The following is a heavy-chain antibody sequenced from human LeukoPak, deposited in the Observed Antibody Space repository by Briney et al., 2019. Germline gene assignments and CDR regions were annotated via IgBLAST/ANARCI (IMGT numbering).Heavy chain of an antibody. V-gene: IGHV3-23*01. D-gene: IGHD6-13*01. CDR2: ISGSGGST. J-gene: IGHJ6*02. CDR1: GFTFSSYA. CDR3: ASRPEPYSSSWYNVYYYYYGMDV. Sequence: GGSLRLSCAASGFTFSSYAMSWVRQAPGKGLEWVSAISGSGGSTYYADSVKGRFTISRDNSKNTLYLQMNSLRAEDTAVYYCASRPEPYSSSWYNVYYYYYGMDVWGQGTTVTVSS.